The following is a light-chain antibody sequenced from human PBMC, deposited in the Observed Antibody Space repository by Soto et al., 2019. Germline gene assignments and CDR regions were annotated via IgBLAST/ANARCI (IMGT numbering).Light chain of an antibody. CDR2: WAS. CDR3: QQYYSPWT. CDR1: QSVLYSSNNKNY. Sequence: DIVMTQSPDSLAVSLGERATINCKSSQSVLYSSNNKNYLAWYQQKPGQPPKLLIYWASTRESGVPDRFSGSGSGTDFTITISSLQAEDVAVYYCQQYYSPWTFGQGTKVEIK. V-gene: IGKV4-1*01. J-gene: IGKJ1*01.